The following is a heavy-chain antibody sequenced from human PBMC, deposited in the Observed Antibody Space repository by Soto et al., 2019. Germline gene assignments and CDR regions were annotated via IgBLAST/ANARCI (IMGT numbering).Heavy chain of an antibody. Sequence: QVQLMQSGAEVRKPGSSVKVSCKASRGTFSRHAISWVRQAPGQGLEWMGGIIPIFGTANHAQKFQGRVTIIADESTSTVYMELSSLRSEDTAMYYCARGWGYDSNDYYYAYWGQGTLVIVSS. J-gene: IGHJ4*02. CDR1: RGTFSRHA. D-gene: IGHD3-22*01. CDR3: ARGWGYDSNDYYYAY. CDR2: IIPIFGTA. V-gene: IGHV1-69*01.